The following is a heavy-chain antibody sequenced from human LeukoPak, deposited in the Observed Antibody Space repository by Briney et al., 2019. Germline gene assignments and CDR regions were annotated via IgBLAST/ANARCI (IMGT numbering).Heavy chain of an antibody. CDR3: ARDYCSSTSCYSALDY. CDR1: GGSISSSRYY. D-gene: IGHD2-2*01. V-gene: IGHV4-39*07. J-gene: IGHJ4*02. CDR2: IYYSGST. Sequence: PSETLSLTCTVSGGSISSSRYYGGWIRQPPGEGLVWFGFIYYSGSTYYNPSLMSRVPIHVDTPKIPFSVKPPTWTAADTAMYHCARDYCSSTSCYSALDYWGQGILVTVSS.